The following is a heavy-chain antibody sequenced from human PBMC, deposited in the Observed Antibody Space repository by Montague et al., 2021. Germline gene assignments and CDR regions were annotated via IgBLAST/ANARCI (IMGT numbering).Heavy chain of an antibody. Sequence: FLRLSCAASGFTFSSYWMSWVRQAPGKGLEWVANIGDDGVETYYVDSVKGRFTVSRDNAKSSLYLQMNSPRAEDTAVYYCGVSPRRGGMDVWGKGTTVTVSS. CDR2: IGDDGVET. J-gene: IGHJ6*03. CDR3: GVSPRRGGMDV. CDR1: GFTFSSYW. V-gene: IGHV3-7*01.